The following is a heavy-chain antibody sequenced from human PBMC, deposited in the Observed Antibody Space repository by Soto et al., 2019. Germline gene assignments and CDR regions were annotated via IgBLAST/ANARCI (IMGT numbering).Heavy chain of an antibody. CDR2: INSDASTT. D-gene: IGHD3-16*02. CDR3: ARGFRWGMDV. V-gene: IGHV3-74*01. CDR1: GFAISNYW. Sequence: EVQLVESGGGLVQPGGSLRLSCVASGFAISNYWMHWVRQAPGKGLVWVSRINSDASTTDYADSVKGRFTISRDNAKNTLYLQMVSLRAEDTALYYCARGFRWGMDVWGQGTTVTVSS. J-gene: IGHJ6*02.